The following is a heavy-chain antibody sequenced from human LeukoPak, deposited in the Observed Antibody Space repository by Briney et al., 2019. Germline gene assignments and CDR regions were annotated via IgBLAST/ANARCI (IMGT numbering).Heavy chain of an antibody. D-gene: IGHD2-2*01. V-gene: IGHV3-23*01. Sequence: GGSLRLSCAASGFTFSSYWMSWVRQAPGKGLEWVSAISGSGGSTYYADSVKGRFTISRDNSKNTLYLQMNSLRAEDTAVYYCAKGGVPAYYYYYMDVWGKGTTVTVSS. CDR2: ISGSGGST. CDR1: GFTFSSYW. J-gene: IGHJ6*03. CDR3: AKGGVPAYYYYYMDV.